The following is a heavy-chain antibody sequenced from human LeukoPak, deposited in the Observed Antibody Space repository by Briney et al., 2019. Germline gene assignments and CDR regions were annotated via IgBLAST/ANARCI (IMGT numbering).Heavy chain of an antibody. V-gene: IGHV3-33*01. Sequence: QPGRSLRLSCAASGFTFSNYGMQWARQAPGKGLQWVAVIWYDGSKANYADSVKGRFTISRDNSMNTLFLQMDSLRAEDTAVYYCARDALTGYLDHWGQGTLVTVSS. D-gene: IGHD3-10*01. CDR2: IWYDGSKA. CDR3: ARDALTGYLDH. CDR1: GFTFSNYG. J-gene: IGHJ4*02.